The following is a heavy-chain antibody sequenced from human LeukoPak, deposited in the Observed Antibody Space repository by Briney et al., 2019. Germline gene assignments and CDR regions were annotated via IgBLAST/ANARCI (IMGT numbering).Heavy chain of an antibody. J-gene: IGHJ4*02. D-gene: IGHD1-26*01. V-gene: IGHV3-64*04. CDR1: GFTFSSYA. Sequence: GGSLRLSCSASGFTFSSYAMHWVRQAPGKGLEYVSAISSNGGSTYYADSVKGRFTISRDNSKNTLYLQMNSLRAEDTAVYYCARGSRSPSGTYHYYFDYWGQGTLVTVSS. CDR2: ISSNGGST. CDR3: ARGSRSPSGTYHYYFDY.